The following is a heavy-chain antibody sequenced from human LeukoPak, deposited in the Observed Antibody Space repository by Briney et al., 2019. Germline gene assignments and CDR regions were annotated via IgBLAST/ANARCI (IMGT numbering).Heavy chain of an antibody. D-gene: IGHD5-18*01. J-gene: IGHJ5*02. Sequence: SETLSLTCTVSGYSISSGYYWGWIRQPPGKGLEWIGSIYHSGRTFYNPSLKGRVTISVDKSKNQFSLKLSSVTAADTAVYYCAREYSYGWGGNWFLLFDPWGQGTLVTVSS. CDR3: AREYSYGWGGNWFLLFDP. CDR1: GYSISSGYY. CDR2: IYHSGRT. V-gene: IGHV4-38-2*02.